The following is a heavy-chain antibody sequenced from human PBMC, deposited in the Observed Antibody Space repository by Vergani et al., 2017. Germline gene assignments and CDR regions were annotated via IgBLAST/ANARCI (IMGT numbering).Heavy chain of an antibody. J-gene: IGHJ4*02. CDR1: GFTFSSYS. CDR2: ISSSSSYI. Sequence: EVQLVESGGGLVKPGGSLRLSCAASGFTFSSYSMNWVRQAPGKGLEWVSSISSSSSYIYYADSVKGRFTISRDNAKNSLYLQMNSLRAEDTAVYYCARXLGAKKPGYSIGPSHFDYWGQGTLVTVSS. V-gene: IGHV3-21*01. CDR3: ARXLGAKKPGYSIGPSHFDY. D-gene: IGHD6-25*01.